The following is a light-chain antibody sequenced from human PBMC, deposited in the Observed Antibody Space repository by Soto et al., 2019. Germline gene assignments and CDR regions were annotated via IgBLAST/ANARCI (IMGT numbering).Light chain of an antibody. CDR2: AAS. Sequence: MSQSPSTLSVSPGEGVTLSCRASQYISSNLAWYQQKPGKAPKLLIYAASSVQSGIPSRFSGSGSGTEFTLTISRLQPEDFGTYYCQQYYSTPRTFGRGTKVDIK. V-gene: IGKV1-39*01. CDR3: QQYYSTPRT. J-gene: IGKJ4*02. CDR1: QYISSN.